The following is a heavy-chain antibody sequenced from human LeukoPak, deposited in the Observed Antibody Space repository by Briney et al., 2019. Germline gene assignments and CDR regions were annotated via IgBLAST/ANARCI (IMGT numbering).Heavy chain of an antibody. CDR3: ARDNYYDSNGYYFQY. CDR2: IKEDGSEK. Sequence: GGSLRLSCAASGFTLSRFWMSWVRQAPGKGLEWVAKIKEDGSEKYYVDSVKGRFTISRDNAKNSLYLQMNSLRAEDTAVYYCARDNYYDSNGYYFQYWGQGTLVTVSS. V-gene: IGHV3-7*01. J-gene: IGHJ4*02. CDR1: GFTLSRFW. D-gene: IGHD3-22*01.